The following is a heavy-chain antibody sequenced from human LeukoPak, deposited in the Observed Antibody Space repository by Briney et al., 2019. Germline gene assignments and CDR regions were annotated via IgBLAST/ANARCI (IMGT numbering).Heavy chain of an antibody. CDR2: ISGSGGST. CDR1: GFTFDDYA. D-gene: IGHD4-17*01. Sequence: GGSLRLSCAASGFTFDDYAMHWVRQAPGKGLEWVSTISGSGGSTYYADSVKGRFTISRDNSKNTLYLQMNSLRAEDTAVYYCASHSEGYGDSVLDFWGQGTLVTVSS. V-gene: IGHV3-23*01. J-gene: IGHJ4*02. CDR3: ASHSEGYGDSVLDF.